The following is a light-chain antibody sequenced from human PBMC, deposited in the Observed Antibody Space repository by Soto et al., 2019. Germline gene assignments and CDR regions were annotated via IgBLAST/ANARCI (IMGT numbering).Light chain of an antibody. V-gene: IGLV2-14*02. CDR1: SSDVGSYNL. CDR2: EGS. Sequence: QSALTQPASVSGSPGQSITISCTGTSSDVGSYNLVSWYQQHPGKAPKLMIYEGSKRPSGVSNRFSGSKSGNTASLTISGLQAEDEADYYCCSYASTDTLVVFGSGTKVTVL. CDR3: CSYASTDTLVV. J-gene: IGLJ1*01.